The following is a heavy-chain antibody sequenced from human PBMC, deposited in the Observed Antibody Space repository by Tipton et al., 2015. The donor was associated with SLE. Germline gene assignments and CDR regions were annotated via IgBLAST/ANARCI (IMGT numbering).Heavy chain of an antibody. J-gene: IGHJ3*01. CDR2: IYYSGST. Sequence: TLSLTCTVSGGSISSYYLGWIRQPPGKGLEWIGYIYYSGSTNYIPSLKSRVTISVDTSKNQFSLKLSAVTAADTAVYYCARVSDDSSGGVLWGQGTIVTVSS. V-gene: IGHV4-59*01. CDR1: GGSISSYY. D-gene: IGHD3-22*01. CDR3: ARVSDDSSGGVL.